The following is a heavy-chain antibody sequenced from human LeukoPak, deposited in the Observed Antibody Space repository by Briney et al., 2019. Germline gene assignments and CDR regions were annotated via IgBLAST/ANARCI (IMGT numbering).Heavy chain of an antibody. D-gene: IGHD1-26*01. CDR1: RFPFSGYA. Sequence: GGSLSLSCAASRFPFSGYAMTWFRQAPGKGLEGVSHIGTTVGATFYADYVRGRFTISRDNSKHTLYLEMNSLTAEDTAVYFCARKEVEPPKVFLGVWGLGPTVTVSS. CDR3: ARKEVEPPKVFLGV. CDR2: IGTTVGAT. V-gene: IGHV3-23*01. J-gene: IGHJ6*02.